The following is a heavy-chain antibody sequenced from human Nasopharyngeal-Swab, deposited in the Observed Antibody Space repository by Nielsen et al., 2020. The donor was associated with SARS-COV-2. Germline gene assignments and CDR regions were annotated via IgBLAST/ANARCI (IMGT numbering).Heavy chain of an antibody. Sequence: WVRQAPGQGLVWMGIINPSGGSTSYAQKFQGRVTMTRDTSTSTVYMELSSLRSEDTAVYYCASGYGSGRGKYFQHWGQGTLVTVSS. CDR2: INPSGGST. CDR3: ASGYGSGRGKYFQH. D-gene: IGHD3-10*01. J-gene: IGHJ1*01. V-gene: IGHV1-46*01.